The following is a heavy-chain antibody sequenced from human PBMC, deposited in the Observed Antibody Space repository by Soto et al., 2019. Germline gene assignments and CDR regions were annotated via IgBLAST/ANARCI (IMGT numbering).Heavy chain of an antibody. CDR2: IYSGGST. V-gene: IGHV3-66*01. J-gene: IGHJ6*02. CDR1: GFTVSSNY. Sequence: EVQLVESGGGLVQPGGSLRLSCAASGFTVSSNYMSWVRQAPGKGLEWVSVIYSGGSTYYADSVKGRFTISRDNSKNMLYLQMNSLRAEDTAVYYCAREGGFYGSGSRGYYYYYGMEVWGQGTTVTVSS. CDR3: AREGGFYGSGSRGYYYYYGMEV. D-gene: IGHD3-10*01.